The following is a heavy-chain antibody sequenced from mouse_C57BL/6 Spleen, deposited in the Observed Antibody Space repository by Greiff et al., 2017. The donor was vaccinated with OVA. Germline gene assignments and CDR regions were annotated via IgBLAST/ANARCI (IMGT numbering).Heavy chain of an antibody. V-gene: IGHV5-17*01. D-gene: IGHD3-2*02. Sequence: DVMLVESGGGLVKPGGSLKLSCAASGFTFSDYGMHWVRQAPEKGLEWVAYISSGSSTIYYADTVTGRFTISRDNAKNTLFLQMTSLRSGDTAMYYYATVTAQSYFDYWGKGTTLTVAS. CDR2: ISSGSSTI. CDR3: ATVTAQSYFDY. CDR1: GFTFSDYG. J-gene: IGHJ2*01.